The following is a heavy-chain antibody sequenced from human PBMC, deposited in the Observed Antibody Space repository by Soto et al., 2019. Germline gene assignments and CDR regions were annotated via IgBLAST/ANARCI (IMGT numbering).Heavy chain of an antibody. CDR2: MNPNSGKT. J-gene: IGHJ3*02. D-gene: IGHD6-13*01. Sequence: QVQLVQSGAEVKKPGASVQVSCKASGYTFTSYDINWVRQAPGQGLEWMGWMNPNSGKTGYAQKFQGRVTMTRNTSISTAYMEVSSLRSEDTAVYYCARAGIAAAGDAFEIWGQGTMVTVSS. CDR1: GYTFTSYD. V-gene: IGHV1-8*01. CDR3: ARAGIAAAGDAFEI.